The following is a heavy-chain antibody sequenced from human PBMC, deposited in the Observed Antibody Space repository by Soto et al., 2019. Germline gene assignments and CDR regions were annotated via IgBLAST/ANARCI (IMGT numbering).Heavy chain of an antibody. CDR2: INDDGSST. D-gene: IGHD1-1*01. CDR1: GFTFSMYW. Sequence: GGSLRLSCAASGFTFSMYWMHWVRQVPGKGPEWVSRINDDGSSTNYADSVKGRFTISRDNAKDTLYLQMNDLRAEDTAVYYCTRGPRSTSTGTGAFWGQGTLVTVSS. J-gene: IGHJ4*02. CDR3: TRGPRSTSTGTGAF. V-gene: IGHV3-74*01.